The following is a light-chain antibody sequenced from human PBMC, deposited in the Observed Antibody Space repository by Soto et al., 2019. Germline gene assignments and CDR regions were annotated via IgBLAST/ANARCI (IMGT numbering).Light chain of an antibody. J-gene: IGKJ1*01. Sequence: DIQMTQSPSSVSASVGDRVTITCRASQASSTWLAWYQQKPGKAPKLLIYAASNLQTGVPSRFSGSGSGTDFTLTISSLQPEDFATYHCQQANSFPRTFGQGTKVEIK. V-gene: IGKV1D-12*01. CDR1: QASSTW. CDR3: QQANSFPRT. CDR2: AAS.